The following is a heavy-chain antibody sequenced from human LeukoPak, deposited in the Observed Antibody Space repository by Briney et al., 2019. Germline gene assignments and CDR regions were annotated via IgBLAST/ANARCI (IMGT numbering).Heavy chain of an antibody. V-gene: IGHV3-30*02. CDR1: GFTFSSYG. CDR2: IRYDGSNK. Sequence: GGSLRLSCAASGFTFSSYGMHWVRQAPGKGLEWVAFIRYDGSNKYYADSVKGRFTISRDNSKNTLYLQMNSLRAEDTAVYYCAKVEIAADAFDYWGQGTLVTVSS. CDR3: AKVEIAADAFDY. D-gene: IGHD6-6*01. J-gene: IGHJ4*02.